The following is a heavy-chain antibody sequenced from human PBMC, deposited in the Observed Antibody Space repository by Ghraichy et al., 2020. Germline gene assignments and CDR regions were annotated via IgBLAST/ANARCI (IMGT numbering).Heavy chain of an antibody. J-gene: IGHJ4*02. V-gene: IGHV1-2*02. Sequence: ASVKVSCKASGYTFTGSYIHWVRQAPGQGLEWMGWINPYSGATNYAQNFQDRVTMTRDTSISTAYMELSRLRSDDTALYYCARDWGGGKQLVLRFYFDYWGQGTLVTVSS. CDR1: GYTFTGSY. CDR3: ARDWGGGKQLVLRFYFDY. CDR2: INPYSGAT. D-gene: IGHD6-6*01.